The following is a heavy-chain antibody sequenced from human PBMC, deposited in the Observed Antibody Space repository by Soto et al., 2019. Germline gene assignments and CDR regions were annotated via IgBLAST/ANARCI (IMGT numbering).Heavy chain of an antibody. CDR3: AREPPVDTAMVWDFDY. CDR1: GYTFTSYG. Sequence: ASVKVSCKASGYTFTSYGISWVRQAPGQGLEWMGWISAYNGNTNYAQKLQGRVTMTTDTSTSTAYMELRSLRSDDTAVCYCAREPPVDTAMVWDFDYWGQGTLVTVSS. CDR2: ISAYNGNT. D-gene: IGHD5-18*01. V-gene: IGHV1-18*01. J-gene: IGHJ4*02.